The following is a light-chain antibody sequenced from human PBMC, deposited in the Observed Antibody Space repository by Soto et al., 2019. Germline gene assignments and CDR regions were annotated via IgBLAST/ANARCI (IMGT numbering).Light chain of an antibody. Sequence: EIVLTQSPGTLSLSPGERATLSCRASQSVSSSYLAWYQQKPGQAPRLLIYGASSRATGIPDRFRGSGSGTDFTLTISRLEPEDCAGYYCQQYGSSAFTFGPGTKVDIK. CDR1: QSVSSSY. J-gene: IGKJ3*01. CDR3: QQYGSSAFT. V-gene: IGKV3-20*01. CDR2: GAS.